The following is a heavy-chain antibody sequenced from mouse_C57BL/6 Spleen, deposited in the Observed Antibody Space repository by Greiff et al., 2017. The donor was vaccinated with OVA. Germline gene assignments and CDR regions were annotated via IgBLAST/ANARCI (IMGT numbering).Heavy chain of an antibody. D-gene: IGHD2-12*01. CDR2: IDPSDSEA. CDR1: GYTFTSYW. Sequence: QVQLQQPGAELVRPGSSVKLSCKASGYTFTSYWMHWVKQRPIQGLEWIGNIDPSDSEAHYNQKFKDKATLTVDKSSSTAYMQLSSLTSEDSAVYYCARRTTRAMDYWGQGTSVTVSS. J-gene: IGHJ4*01. CDR3: ARRTTRAMDY. V-gene: IGHV1-52*01.